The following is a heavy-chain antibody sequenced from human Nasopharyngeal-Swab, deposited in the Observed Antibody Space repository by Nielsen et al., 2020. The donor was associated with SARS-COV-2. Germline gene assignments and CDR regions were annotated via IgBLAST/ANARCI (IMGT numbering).Heavy chain of an antibody. V-gene: IGHV3-30*18. Sequence: GGSLRLSCAASGFTFSSYGMHWVRQAPGKGLEWVAVISYDGSNKYYADSVKGRFTISRGNSKNTLYLQMNSLRAEDTAVYYCAKGGDYSGYDYEVDYWGQGTLVTVSS. CDR1: GFTFSSYG. D-gene: IGHD5-12*01. J-gene: IGHJ4*02. CDR3: AKGGDYSGYDYEVDY. CDR2: ISYDGSNK.